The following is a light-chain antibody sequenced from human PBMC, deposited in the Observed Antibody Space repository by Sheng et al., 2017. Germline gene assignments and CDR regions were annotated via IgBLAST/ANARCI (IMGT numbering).Light chain of an antibody. CDR1: QGISSA. CDR2: DAS. J-gene: IGKJ4*01. CDR3: QQLDSYPRS. Sequence: IQMTQSPSSLSASVGDRVTITCRASQGISSALAWYQQKPGKPPKVLIYDASSLESGVPSRFSGSGSGTDFTLTISNLQPEDFATYYCQQLDSYPRSFGGGTKVEI. V-gene: IGKV1-13*02.